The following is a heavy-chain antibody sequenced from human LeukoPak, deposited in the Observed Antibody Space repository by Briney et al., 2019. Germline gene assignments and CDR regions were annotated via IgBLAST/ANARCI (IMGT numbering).Heavy chain of an antibody. Sequence: ASVKVSCKASGYTLTGYYLHWVRRAPGQGLEWMGWINPNTGATHSAQKFQGRITMTRDTSISTAYMDLSRLRSDDTAVYYCARDRVGSGWPRPYYFEVWGQGTLVTVPS. D-gene: IGHD6-19*01. CDR3: ARDRVGSGWPRPYYFEV. CDR1: GYTLTGYY. CDR2: INPNTGAT. V-gene: IGHV1-2*02. J-gene: IGHJ4*02.